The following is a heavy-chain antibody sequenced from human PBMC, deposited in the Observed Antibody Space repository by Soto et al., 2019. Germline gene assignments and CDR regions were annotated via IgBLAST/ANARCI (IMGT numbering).Heavy chain of an antibody. V-gene: IGHV4-61*01. CDR2: IYYSGST. CDR3: ARDRTIFGVVNWFDP. J-gene: IGHJ5*02. D-gene: IGHD3-3*01. CDR1: GGSVSSGSYY. Sequence: TSETLSLTCTVSGGSVSSGSYYWSWIRQPPGKGLEWIGYIYYSGSTNYNPSLKSRVTISVDTSKNQFSLKLSSVTAADTAVYYCARDRTIFGVVNWFDPWGQGTLVTVSS.